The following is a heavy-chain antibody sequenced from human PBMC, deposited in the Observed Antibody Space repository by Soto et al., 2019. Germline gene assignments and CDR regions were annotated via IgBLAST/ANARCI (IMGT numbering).Heavy chain of an antibody. V-gene: IGHV2-5*02. CDR1: GFSLSTSGEA. J-gene: IGHJ4*01. Sequence: QITLRESGPTLAKPTETLTLTCTFSGFSLSTSGEAVAWVRQPPGKALEWLALIYWDNDKRYIPYLRRRLTITKDPPKNQVVLTMTDIDPVYTATYFCAHGSFFRGAHFDFWVHGTLVTVSS. CDR2: IYWDNDK. D-gene: IGHD3-10*01. CDR3: AHGSFFRGAHFDF.